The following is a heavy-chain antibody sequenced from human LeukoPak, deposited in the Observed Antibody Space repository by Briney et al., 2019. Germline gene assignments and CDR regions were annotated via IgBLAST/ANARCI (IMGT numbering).Heavy chain of an antibody. CDR2: INPNSGGT. Sequence: ASVKVSCKASGYTFTGYYMHWVRQAPGQGLEWMGWINPNSGGTNYAQKFQGRVTMTRDTSISTAYMELSRLRSDDTAVYYCARVAGYDSSGYHWYYFDYWGQGTLVTVSS. CDR3: ARVAGYDSSGYHWYYFDY. J-gene: IGHJ4*02. D-gene: IGHD3-22*01. V-gene: IGHV1-2*02. CDR1: GYTFTGYY.